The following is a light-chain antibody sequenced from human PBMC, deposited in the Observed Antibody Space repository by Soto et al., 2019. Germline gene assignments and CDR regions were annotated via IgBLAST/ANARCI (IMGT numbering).Light chain of an antibody. CDR3: HQFGSSPLDT. Sequence: EIVLTQSPGTLSLSPGERATRSCRASQTISSSFLAWYQQKPGQAPRLLIYRASRRAPGIPDRFSGSGSWTDFTLTISRLEPEDFAVYYCHQFGSSPLDTFGPGTKVEIK. CDR1: QTISSSF. CDR2: RAS. V-gene: IGKV3-20*01. J-gene: IGKJ3*01.